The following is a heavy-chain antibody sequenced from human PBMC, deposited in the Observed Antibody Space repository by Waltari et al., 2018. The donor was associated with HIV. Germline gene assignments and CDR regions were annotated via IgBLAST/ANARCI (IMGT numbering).Heavy chain of an antibody. D-gene: IGHD3-3*01. J-gene: IGHJ6*02. CDR3: ARGPPNDLWPPQTRHMDV. Sequence: QVQLVQSGTEVKKPGASVKVSCKASGYTFTGDDMNWVRQATGQGLEWMGWMNPESGNTAYAHKFQGRVTMTRNTSIRTAYMELTSLRSEDTAVYYCARGPPNDLWPPQTRHMDVWGQGTTVTVSS. CDR2: MNPESGNT. V-gene: IGHV1-8*01. CDR1: GYTFTGDD.